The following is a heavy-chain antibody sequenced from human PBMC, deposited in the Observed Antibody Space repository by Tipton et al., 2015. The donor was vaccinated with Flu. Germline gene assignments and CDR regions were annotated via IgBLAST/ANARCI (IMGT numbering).Heavy chain of an antibody. Sequence: QLVQSGGGLVQPGGSLRLSCAASGFSFNNYDMHWVRQRAGKGLEWVSGIGFAGDTYYLGSVKGRFTISREDAKNSLYLQMESLRAEDTAVYFCARVNFHESSGYYYFDSWGQGTLVTVSS. CDR2: IGFAGDT. CDR3: ARVNFHESSGYYYFDS. V-gene: IGHV3-13*01. CDR1: GFSFNNYD. D-gene: IGHD3-22*01. J-gene: IGHJ4*02.